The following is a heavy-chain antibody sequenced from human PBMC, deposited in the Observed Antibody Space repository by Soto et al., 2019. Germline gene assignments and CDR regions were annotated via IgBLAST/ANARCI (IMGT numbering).Heavy chain of an antibody. Sequence: QVQLQESGPKLVKPSQTLSLTCSVSGGSISTVGHYWTWIRQPPGKGLEWIGSIYHTGSTNYSRSLRSRLTMSVDTSKSQFSLRLSSVTAGDRAVYYCARATGTLRSRNCDYWGQGSLVTVSS. CDR2: IYHTGST. CDR1: GGSISTVGHY. J-gene: IGHJ4*02. D-gene: IGHD1-1*01. CDR3: ARATGTLRSRNCDY. V-gene: IGHV4-31*03.